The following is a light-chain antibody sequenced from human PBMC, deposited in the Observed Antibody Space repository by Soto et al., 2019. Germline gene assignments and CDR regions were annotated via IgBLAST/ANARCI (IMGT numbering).Light chain of an antibody. CDR1: QSISSS. CDR2: DAS. J-gene: IGKJ1*01. CDR3: QQYNSYSWT. V-gene: IGKV1-5*01. Sequence: DIQMTQSPSTLSASVGDRVTITCRASQSISSSLAWYQQKPGKAPKFLIYDASSLESGVPSRFSGSGSGTEFTLTISRLQPDDFATYYCQQYNSYSWTFGQGTKVEIK.